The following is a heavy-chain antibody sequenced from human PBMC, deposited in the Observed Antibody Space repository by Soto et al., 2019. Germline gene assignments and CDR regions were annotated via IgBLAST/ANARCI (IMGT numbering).Heavy chain of an antibody. CDR3: ARDLAVAGNV. CDR1: GFTFSSYG. V-gene: IGHV3-30*03. J-gene: IGHJ4*02. D-gene: IGHD6-19*01. CDR2: ISYDGSNK. Sequence: GGSLRLSCAASGFTFSSYGMHWVRQAPGKGLEWVAVISYDGSNKYYADSVKGRFTIARDNSKNTLFLHMSSLRAEDTAVYYCARDLAVAGNVWGQGTLVTVSS.